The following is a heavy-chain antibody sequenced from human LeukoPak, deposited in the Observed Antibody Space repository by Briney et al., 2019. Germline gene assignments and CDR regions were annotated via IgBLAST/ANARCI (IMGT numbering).Heavy chain of an antibody. CDR2: IRSKTHGGTT. D-gene: IGHD3-3*01. Sequence: GGSLRLSCTGSGFIFGDYAMSWVRQAPGKGLEWVGFIRSKTHGGTTEFAAPVKGRFSISRDDSKRIAYLQMNSLKTEDTAVYYCTRDGIPETNWSGYYIDYWGQGTLVTVSS. V-gene: IGHV3-49*04. CDR1: GFIFGDYA. CDR3: TRDGIPETNWSGYYIDY. J-gene: IGHJ4*02.